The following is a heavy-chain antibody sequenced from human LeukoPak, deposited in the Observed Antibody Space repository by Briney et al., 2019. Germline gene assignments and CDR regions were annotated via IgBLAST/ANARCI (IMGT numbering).Heavy chain of an antibody. J-gene: IGHJ5*02. CDR3: ARRRKNYYDSSGYYLNWFDP. Sequence: PSETLSLTCSVSGYSISSGYYWDWIRQPPGKGLEWIGEINHSGSTNYNPSLKSRVTISVDTSKNQFSLKLSSVTAADTAVYYCARRRKNYYDSSGYYLNWFDPWGQGTLVTVSS. CDR1: GYSISSGYY. D-gene: IGHD3-22*01. V-gene: IGHV4-38-2*02. CDR2: INHSGST.